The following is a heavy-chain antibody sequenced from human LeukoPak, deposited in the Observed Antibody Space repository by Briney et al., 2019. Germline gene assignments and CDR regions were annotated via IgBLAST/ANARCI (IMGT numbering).Heavy chain of an antibody. CDR2: IYPGDSDT. J-gene: IGHJ6*02. Sequence: GASLHTSCKGSGYLFTSYWIGWVRQLPGKGLEWTGIIYPGDSDTRYSPSFQGQVTISAYKSISTAYLQWSSLKASDTATYYCARRIAVAGDGAYYGMDVWGQGTTVTVSS. CDR1: GYLFTSYW. V-gene: IGHV5-51*01. D-gene: IGHD6-19*01. CDR3: ARRIAVAGDGAYYGMDV.